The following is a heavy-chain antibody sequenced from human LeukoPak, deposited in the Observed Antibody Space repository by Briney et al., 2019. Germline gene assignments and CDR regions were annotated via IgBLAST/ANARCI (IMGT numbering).Heavy chain of an antibody. J-gene: IGHJ4*02. CDR3: AKDKAAVAGLYYFDY. CDR1: GFTFDDYA. Sequence: PGGSLRLSCAASGFTFDDYAMHWVRQAPGKGLEWVSGISWNSGSIGYADSVKGRFTISRDNAKNSLYLQMNSLRAEDTALYYCAKDKAAVAGLYYFDYWGQGTLVTVSS. V-gene: IGHV3-9*01. D-gene: IGHD6-19*01. CDR2: ISWNSGSI.